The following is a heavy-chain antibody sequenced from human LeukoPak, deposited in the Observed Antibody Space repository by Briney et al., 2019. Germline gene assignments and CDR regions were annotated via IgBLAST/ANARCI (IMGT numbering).Heavy chain of an antibody. D-gene: IGHD5-24*01. V-gene: IGHV3-74*01. Sequence: GGSLRLSCAASGFTFSSYWMHWVRQAPGKGLVWVSRINTDGSSTSHADSVKGRFTISRDNAKNTLYLQMNSLRAEDTAVYYCARDGYNSDAFDIWGQGTMVTVSS. J-gene: IGHJ3*02. CDR2: INTDGSST. CDR3: ARDGYNSDAFDI. CDR1: GFTFSSYW.